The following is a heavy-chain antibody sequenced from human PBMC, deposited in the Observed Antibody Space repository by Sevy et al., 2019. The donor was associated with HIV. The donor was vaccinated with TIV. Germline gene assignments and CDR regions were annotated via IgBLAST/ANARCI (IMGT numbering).Heavy chain of an antibody. CDR2: IRYDGSNK. J-gene: IGHJ2*01. Sequence: GGSLRLSCAASGFTFSSYGIHWVRQAPGKGLEWVSFIRYDGSNKYYADSVRGRFTISRDNSKNMLYLQMNSLRAEDTAVYYCAKSSKAVAGGASYWYFDLWGRGTLVTVSS. CDR1: GFTFSSYG. D-gene: IGHD6-19*01. V-gene: IGHV3-30*02. CDR3: AKSSKAVAGGASYWYFDL.